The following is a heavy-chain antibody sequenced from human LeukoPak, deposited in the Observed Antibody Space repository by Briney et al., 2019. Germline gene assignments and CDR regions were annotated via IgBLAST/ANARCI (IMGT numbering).Heavy chain of an antibody. J-gene: IGHJ6*04. D-gene: IGHD2-15*01. CDR1: GYSLTELS. CDR2: FDPEDGET. V-gene: IGHV1-24*01. CDR3: AAVLYCSGGSCYLPYYYGMDV. Sequence: SSVKVSCKVSGYSLTELSMHWLRQAPGKELEWMGGFDPEDGETIYEQKFQGRVTMTEDTSTDTAYMELSSLRSEDTAVYYCAAVLYCSGGSCYLPYYYGMDVWDKGTTVTVSS.